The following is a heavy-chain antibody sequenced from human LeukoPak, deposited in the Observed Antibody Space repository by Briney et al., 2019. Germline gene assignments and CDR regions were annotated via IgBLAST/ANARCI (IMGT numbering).Heavy chain of an antibody. CDR1: GGSISSGGYY. CDR2: IYYSGST. V-gene: IGHV4-31*03. J-gene: IGHJ6*02. CDR3: ARNPIVVVPAAIERVLYYYYGMDV. D-gene: IGHD2-2*02. Sequence: SQTLSLTCTVSGGSISSGGYYWSWIRQHPGKGLEWIGYIYYSGSTYYNPSLKSRVTISVDTSKNQFSLKLSSVTAADTAVYYCARNPIVVVPAAIERVLYYYYGMDVWGQGTTVTVSS.